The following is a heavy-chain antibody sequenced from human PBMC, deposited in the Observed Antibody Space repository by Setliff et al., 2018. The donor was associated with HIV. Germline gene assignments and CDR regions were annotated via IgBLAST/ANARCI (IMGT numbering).Heavy chain of an antibody. D-gene: IGHD6-6*01. Sequence: PSETLSLTCTVSGGSISSGDYYWSWIRQPAGKGLEWIGRIYTSGSTNYNPSLKSRVTMSVDTSKYQVSLKLSSVTAADTAVYYCASEAWTSYRSSSGYYYYYMDVWGKGTTVTAP. J-gene: IGHJ6*03. CDR1: GGSISSGDYY. CDR3: ASEAWTSYRSSSGYYYYYMDV. CDR2: IYTSGST. V-gene: IGHV4-61*02.